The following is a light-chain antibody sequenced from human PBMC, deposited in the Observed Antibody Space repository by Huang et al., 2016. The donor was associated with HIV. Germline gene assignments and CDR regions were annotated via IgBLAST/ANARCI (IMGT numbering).Light chain of an antibody. J-gene: IGKJ2*01. CDR3: QQYNTDSYT. CDR2: RAS. Sequence: DIQMTQSPSTLSASVGDRVTITCRASQNINTWLAWYQQKPGKATNLLIYRASSLQIGVPSRFTGSGSGTEFTLTITSLQPDDLGTYYCQQYNTDSYTFGQGTKLEI. CDR1: QNINTW. V-gene: IGKV1-5*03.